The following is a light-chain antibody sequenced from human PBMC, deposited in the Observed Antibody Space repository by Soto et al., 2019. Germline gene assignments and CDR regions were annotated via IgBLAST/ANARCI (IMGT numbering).Light chain of an antibody. V-gene: IGLV2-14*01. CDR1: SSDVGGYNY. J-gene: IGLJ1*01. CDR3: ISWTRPGPLYV. CDR2: DVS. Sequence: QSALTQPASVSGSPGQSITISCTGTSSDVGGYNYVSWYQQHPGKAPKLMIYDVSNRPSGVSNRFSGSKSGNAAFLTISGLQAEDEADYYCISWTRPGPLYVFGTGTKLTVL.